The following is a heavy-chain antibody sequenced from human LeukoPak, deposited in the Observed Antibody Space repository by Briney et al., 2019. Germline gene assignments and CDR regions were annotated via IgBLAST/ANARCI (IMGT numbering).Heavy chain of an antibody. D-gene: IGHD6-13*01. J-gene: IGHJ4*02. CDR2: IYYSGST. Sequence: SETLSLTCTVSGGSISGYYWSWIRQPPGKGLEWIGYIYYSGSTNYNPSLKSRVTISVDTSKNQFSLKLSSVTAADTAVYYCARAYSSSSGRGFDSWGQGTLVTVSS. CDR1: GGSISGYY. V-gene: IGHV4-59*01. CDR3: ARAYSSSSGRGFDS.